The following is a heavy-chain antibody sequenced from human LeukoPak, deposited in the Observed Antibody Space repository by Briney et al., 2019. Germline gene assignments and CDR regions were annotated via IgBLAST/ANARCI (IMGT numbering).Heavy chain of an antibody. J-gene: IGHJ4*02. Sequence: GGSLRLSCAASGFTFSSYSMNWVRQAPGKGLEWVSYITFSSSIIYYADSVKGRFTISRDNAKKSLYLQMNSLRAEDTALYYCARGGENSGFDYWGQGTLVIVSS. V-gene: IGHV3-48*01. CDR2: ITFSSSII. CDR3: ARGGENSGFDY. CDR1: GFTFSSYS. D-gene: IGHD6-19*01.